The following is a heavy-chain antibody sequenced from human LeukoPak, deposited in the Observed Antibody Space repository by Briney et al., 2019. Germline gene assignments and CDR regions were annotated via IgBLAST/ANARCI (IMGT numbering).Heavy chain of an antibody. J-gene: IGHJ6*02. Sequence: GRSLRLSCAASGFTFSSYSMNWVRQTPGKGLEWVSSISSSIGYIYYADSVRCRFTISRDNAKNSLYLQMNSLRAEDTAVYYCARDLVRGVTHYFGMDVWGQGTTVTVSS. V-gene: IGHV3-21*01. CDR1: GFTFSSYS. CDR2: ISSSIGYI. CDR3: ARDLVRGVTHYFGMDV. D-gene: IGHD3-10*01.